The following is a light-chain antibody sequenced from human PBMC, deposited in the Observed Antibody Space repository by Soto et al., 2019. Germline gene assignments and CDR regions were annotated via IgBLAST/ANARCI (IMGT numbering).Light chain of an antibody. V-gene: IGLV2-23*01. CDR1: SGDVGSYNL. CDR2: EGT. J-gene: IGLJ2*01. CDR3: CSYAGNSKVL. Sequence: QSALTQPASVSGSPGQSITISCTGTSGDVGSYNLVSWYQQHPGKAPKLMIYEGTKRPSGVSNRFSGSKSGNTASLTISGLQAEDEADYYCCSYAGNSKVLFGGGTKLTVL.